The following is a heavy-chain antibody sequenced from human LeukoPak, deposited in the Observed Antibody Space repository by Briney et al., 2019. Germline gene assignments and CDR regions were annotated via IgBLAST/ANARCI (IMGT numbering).Heavy chain of an antibody. CDR3: AKKKEGTWQQLGDY. V-gene: IGHV3-48*03. CDR2: ISRSGSTI. CDR1: GFTFSNYE. Sequence: GGSLRLSCAASGFTFSNYEMNWVRQGPGKGLEWVSHISRSGSTIYFADSVKGRFTISRDNSKNTLYLQMNSLRSEDTAVYYCAKKKEGTWQQLGDYWGQGTLVTVSS. D-gene: IGHD6-13*01. J-gene: IGHJ4*02.